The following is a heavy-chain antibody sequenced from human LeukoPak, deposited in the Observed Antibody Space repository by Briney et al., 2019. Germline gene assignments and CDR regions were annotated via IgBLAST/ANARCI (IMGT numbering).Heavy chain of an antibody. CDR1: GFTFSSYA. V-gene: IGHV3-23*01. D-gene: IGHD4-17*01. CDR3: AKDPAPYGDYSNFDY. Sequence: GGSLRLSCAASGFTFSSYAMSWVRQAPGQGLEWVSAISGSGGSTYYADSVKGRFTISRDNSKNTLYLQMNSLRAEDTAVYYCAKDPAPYGDYSNFDYWGQGTLVTVSS. J-gene: IGHJ4*02. CDR2: ISGSGGST.